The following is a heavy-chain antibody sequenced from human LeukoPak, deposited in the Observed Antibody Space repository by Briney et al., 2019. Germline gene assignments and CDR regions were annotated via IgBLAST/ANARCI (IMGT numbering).Heavy chain of an antibody. J-gene: IGHJ4*02. D-gene: IGHD6-19*01. CDR2: ISGSGSSP. Sequence: GGSLRLSCAGSGFTSSSYAMSWIRQAPGKGLEWVSGISGSGSSPYYADSVKGRFTISRDNSKNTLYLQMNSLKAEETAVYYCAKAEVQWLVLFRYFDYWGQGTLVTVSS. V-gene: IGHV3-23*01. CDR1: GFTSSSYA. CDR3: AKAEVQWLVLFRYFDY.